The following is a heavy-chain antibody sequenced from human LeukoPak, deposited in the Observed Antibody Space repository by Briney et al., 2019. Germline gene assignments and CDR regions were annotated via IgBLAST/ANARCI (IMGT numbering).Heavy chain of an antibody. V-gene: IGHV3-72*01. CDR2: TRNKANSYTT. J-gene: IGHJ6*02. Sequence: GGSLRLSCAASGFTFSDHYMDWVRQAPGKGLEWVGLTRNKANSYTTEYAASVKGRFTISRDDSKNSLYLQMNSLKTEDTAVYYCARVKYCSRTSCSYYGMDVWGQGTTVTVSS. CDR1: GFTFSDHY. CDR3: ARVKYCSRTSCSYYGMDV. D-gene: IGHD2-2*01.